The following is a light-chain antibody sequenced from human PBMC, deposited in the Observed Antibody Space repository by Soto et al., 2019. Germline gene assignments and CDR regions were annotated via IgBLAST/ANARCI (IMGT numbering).Light chain of an antibody. V-gene: IGLV3-21*04. J-gene: IGLJ2*01. Sequence: SYELAQSPSVSVAPGKTASIPCGGNNIGSKSVHWYQQKPGQAPVLVIFYDSDRPSGIPERFSGSNSGNTATLTISRVEAGDEADYYCQVWDSSSEHVVFGGGTKVTVL. CDR1: NIGSKS. CDR3: QVWDSSSEHVV. CDR2: YDS.